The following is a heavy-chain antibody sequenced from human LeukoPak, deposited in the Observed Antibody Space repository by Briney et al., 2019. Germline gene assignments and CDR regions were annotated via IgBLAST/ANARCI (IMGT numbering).Heavy chain of an antibody. J-gene: IGHJ4*02. D-gene: IGHD6-13*01. V-gene: IGHV1-69*04. Sequence: ASVKVSRKASGGTFSSYAISWVRQAPGQGLEWMGRIIHILGIANYAQKFQGRVTITADKSTSTAYMELSSLRSEDTAVYYCARGVIAAAGDIDYWGQGTLVTVSS. CDR3: ARGVIAAAGDIDY. CDR1: GGTFSSYA. CDR2: IIHILGIA.